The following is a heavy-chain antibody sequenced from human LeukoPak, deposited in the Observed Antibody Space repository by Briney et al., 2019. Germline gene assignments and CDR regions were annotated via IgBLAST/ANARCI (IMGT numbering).Heavy chain of an antibody. CDR1: GVSISSYY. CDR3: ARVSPNTVTTLQYFDY. J-gene: IGHJ4*02. Sequence: SETLSLTCSVSGVSISSYYWTWMRQPPGKGLEWIGYIYSSVSTYYNPSLNSRVTISLDTSKNQISLKLSSVTAADTAVYYCARVSPNTVTTLQYFDYWGQGTLVTVSS. V-gene: IGHV4-59*12. CDR2: IYSSVST. D-gene: IGHD4-17*01.